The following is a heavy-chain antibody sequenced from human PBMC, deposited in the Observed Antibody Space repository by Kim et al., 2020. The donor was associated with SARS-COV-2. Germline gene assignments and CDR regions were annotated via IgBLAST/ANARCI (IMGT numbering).Heavy chain of an antibody. V-gene: IGHV3-53*01. J-gene: IGHJ5*02. CDR1: VFTVSSNY. D-gene: IGHD1-26*01. CDR2: IYSGGST. Sequence: GGSLRLSCAASVFTVSSNYMSWVRQAPGKGLEWVSGIYSGGSTYYADSVKGRFTISRDNSENKLYLQMNSLSVEDTAGDYCARPVTSGSYYQWWFDRWG. CDR3: ARPVTSGSYYQWWFDR.